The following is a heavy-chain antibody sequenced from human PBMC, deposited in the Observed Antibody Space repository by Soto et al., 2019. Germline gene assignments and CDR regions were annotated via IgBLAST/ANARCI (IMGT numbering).Heavy chain of an antibody. V-gene: IGHV4-34*01. Sequence: QVQLQQWGAGLLKPAETRSLTCAVYAGSFTGYDWSWIRQPPGKGPEWIGEINHSGSTNYNPSLRSRVTISVHTSKTQFSPRLSSVTAADTAVYYCGSGLVLFRGYDYWGQGTLVTVSS. D-gene: IGHD6-6*01. J-gene: IGHJ4*02. CDR2: INHSGST. CDR1: AGSFTGYD. CDR3: GSGLVLFRGYDY.